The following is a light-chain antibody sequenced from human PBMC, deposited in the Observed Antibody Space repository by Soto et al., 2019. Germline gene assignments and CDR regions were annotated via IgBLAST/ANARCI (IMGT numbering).Light chain of an antibody. CDR3: QQYTYWPRT. Sequence: EIVMTQSPATLSVSPGERATLSCRASQGVSSSLAWYQQTAGQAPRLLIYDASTRATGIPDRFSGSGSGTEFTLTISSLQSEDFAIYYCQQYTYWPRTSGQGTRVEI. J-gene: IGKJ1*01. CDR1: QGVSSS. CDR2: DAS. V-gene: IGKV3-15*01.